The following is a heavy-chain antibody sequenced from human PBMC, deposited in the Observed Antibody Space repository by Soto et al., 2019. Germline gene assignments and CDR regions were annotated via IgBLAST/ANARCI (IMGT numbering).Heavy chain of an antibody. CDR2: ISAYNGNT. CDR3: ARDTGPGLAVAGPSKH. CDR1: GYTFTSYG. V-gene: IGHV1-18*01. Sequence: ASVKVSCKASGYTFTSYGISWVRQAPGQGLEWMGWISAYNGNTNYAQKLQGRVTMTTDTSTSTAYMELRSLRSDDTAVYYCARDTGPGLAVAGPSKHWGQGTLVTVSS. J-gene: IGHJ1*01. D-gene: IGHD6-19*01.